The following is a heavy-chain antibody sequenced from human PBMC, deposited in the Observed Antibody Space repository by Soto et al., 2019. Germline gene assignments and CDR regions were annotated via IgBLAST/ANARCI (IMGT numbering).Heavy chain of an antibody. CDR2: IYSGGST. V-gene: IGHV3-53*02. CDR3: SRAEENYKYALDV. Sequence: EVQLVETGGDLIQPGGSLRLSCAASGFSVSSNYMSWVRQAPGKGLEWVSVIYSGGSTYYADSVRLRFIISRDNSKIMVYLQMNSLRAEDTAVYYCSRAEENYKYALDVWGQGTTVTVSS. CDR1: GFSVSSNY. J-gene: IGHJ6*02.